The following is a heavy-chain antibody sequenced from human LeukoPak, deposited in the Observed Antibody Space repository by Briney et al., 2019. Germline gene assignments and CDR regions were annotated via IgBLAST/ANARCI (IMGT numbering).Heavy chain of an antibody. Sequence: PSETLSLTCTVSGGSISSGGYYWSWIRQPPGKGLEWIGYIYHSGSTYYNPSLKSRVTISVDRSKNQFSLKLSSVTAADTAVYYCARVIYWNYFAFDIWGQGTMVTVSS. J-gene: IGHJ3*02. CDR3: ARVIYWNYFAFDI. D-gene: IGHD1-7*01. V-gene: IGHV4-30-2*01. CDR1: GGSISSGGYY. CDR2: IYHSGST.